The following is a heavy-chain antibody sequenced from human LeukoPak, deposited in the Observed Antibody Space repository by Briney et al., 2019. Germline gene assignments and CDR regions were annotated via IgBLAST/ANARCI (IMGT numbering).Heavy chain of an antibody. J-gene: IGHJ4*02. CDR1: GFTFSDYY. CDR2: ISSSGSTI. CDR3: ARGFRITIFGVVKAVDY. Sequence: GGSLRLSCAASGFTFSDYYMSWIRPAPGKGLEWVSYISSSGSTIYYADSVKGRFTISRDNAKNSLYLQMNSLRAEDTAVYYCARGFRITIFGVVKAVDYWGQGTLVTVSS. D-gene: IGHD3-3*01. V-gene: IGHV3-11*04.